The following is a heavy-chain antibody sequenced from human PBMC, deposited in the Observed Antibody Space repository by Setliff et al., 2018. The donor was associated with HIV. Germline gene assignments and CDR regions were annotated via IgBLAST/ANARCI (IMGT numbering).Heavy chain of an antibody. CDR1: GYTFIDYY. V-gene: IGHV1-2*02. CDR2: IDPNPGGT. Sequence: ASVKVSCKTSGYTFIDYYIHWAAKAPGQGLEWMGWIDPNPGGTNYAQKFQGRVTMTRDTSISKAYMELSRLRSDDTAVYYCAXXXTADWGQGTLVTVAS. D-gene: IGHD4-17*01. CDR3: AXXXTAD. J-gene: IGHJ4*02.